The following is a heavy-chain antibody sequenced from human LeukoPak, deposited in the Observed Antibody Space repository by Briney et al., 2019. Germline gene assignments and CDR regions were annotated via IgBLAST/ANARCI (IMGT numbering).Heavy chain of an antibody. CDR3: ARDMDGSAFFDY. D-gene: IGHD5-24*01. CDR2: VSDIGDNK. V-gene: IGHV3-30*14. Sequence: GGSLRLSCAASGFTFRTYAMHWVRQAPGKGLEWVAVVSDIGDNKYYADSVMGRFTISRDSSKNTLYLQMNSLRAEDTAVYYCARDMDGSAFFDYWGQGTLVTVSS. J-gene: IGHJ4*02. CDR1: GFTFRTYA.